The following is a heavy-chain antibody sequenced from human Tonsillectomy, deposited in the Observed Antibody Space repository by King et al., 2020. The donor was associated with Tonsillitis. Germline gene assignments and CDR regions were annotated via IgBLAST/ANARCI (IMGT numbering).Heavy chain of an antibody. CDR3: AGDFRTFEQKSPLEWLIIYFDP. CDR2: IYTSGTT. D-gene: IGHD3-3*01. V-gene: IGHV4-4*07. J-gene: IGHJ5*02. Sequence: VQLQESGPGLVKPSEPLSLTCTVSGVSISSYYWNWIRQPAGKGLEWIGRIYTSGTTNYNPSLQIRVTMSVDTSKDQFSLKLCSVTAADTAVDYCAGDFRTFEQKSPLEWLIIYFDPWRQGTLVTVSS. CDR1: GVSISSYY.